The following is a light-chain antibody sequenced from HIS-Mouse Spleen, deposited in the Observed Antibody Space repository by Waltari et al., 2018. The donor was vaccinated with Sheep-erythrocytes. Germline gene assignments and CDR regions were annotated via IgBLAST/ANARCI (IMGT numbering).Light chain of an antibody. CDR2: QDS. Sequence: SYELTQPPSVSVSPGQTASITCSGDKLGDKYACWYEQKPGQSPVLGMYQDSKRPSGIPERFSGSNSGNTATLTISGTQAMDEADYYCQAWDSSTAVFGGGTKLTVL. J-gene: IGLJ2*01. V-gene: IGLV3-1*01. CDR3: QAWDSSTAV. CDR1: KLGDKY.